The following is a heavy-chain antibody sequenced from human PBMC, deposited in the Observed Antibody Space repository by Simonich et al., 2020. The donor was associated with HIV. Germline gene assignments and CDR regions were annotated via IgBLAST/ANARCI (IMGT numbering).Heavy chain of an antibody. CDR2: VNHRESH. Sequence: QVQLQQWGAGLLKPSETLSLTCAVYLESFSGYYWSWIRQPPGKGLEWVGEVNHRESHKSPRPLKSRVTISVDPARNKFSLKLNSVTAADTAVYYCARHMCSVISCSEGYNWFDPWGQGTLVTVSS. J-gene: IGHJ5*02. D-gene: IGHD2-2*01. V-gene: IGHV4-34*01. CDR3: ARHMCSVISCSEGYNWFDP. CDR1: LESFSGYY.